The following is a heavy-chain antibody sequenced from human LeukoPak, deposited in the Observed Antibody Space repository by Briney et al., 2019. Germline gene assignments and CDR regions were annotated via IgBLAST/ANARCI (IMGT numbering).Heavy chain of an antibody. CDR2: INHSGST. CDR3: AGLFVGDCYSCFDY. D-gene: IGHD2-21*02. Sequence: PSETLSLTCAVYGGSFSGYYWSWIRQPPGKGLEWIGEINHSGSTNHNPSLESRVTISVDTSKNQFSLKLSSVTAADTAVYYCAGLFVGDCYSCFDYWGQGTLVTVSS. CDR1: GGSFSGYY. J-gene: IGHJ4*02. V-gene: IGHV4-34*01.